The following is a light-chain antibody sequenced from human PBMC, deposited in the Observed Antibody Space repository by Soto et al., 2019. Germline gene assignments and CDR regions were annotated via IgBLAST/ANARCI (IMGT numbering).Light chain of an antibody. Sequence: EIVLTQSPATLSLSPGERGTLSCRASQFVSVGFLAWYQQKPGQAPRLLIYGASDRATGIPDRFSGSGSGTDFTLTISRLEPEDFAVYYCQQYGSSSFTFGPGTKVDI. V-gene: IGKV3-20*01. J-gene: IGKJ3*01. CDR1: QFVSVGF. CDR3: QQYGSSSFT. CDR2: GAS.